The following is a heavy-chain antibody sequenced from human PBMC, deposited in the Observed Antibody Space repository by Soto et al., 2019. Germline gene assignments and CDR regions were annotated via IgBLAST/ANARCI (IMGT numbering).Heavy chain of an antibody. J-gene: IGHJ5*02. CDR3: AHGRGRCGGDCYPNWFDP. V-gene: IGHV1-69*06. CDR2: IIPIFGTA. D-gene: IGHD2-21*02. Sequence: QVQLVQSGAEVKKPGSSVKVSCKASGGTFSSYAISWVRQAPGQGLEWMGGIIPIFGTANYAQKFQGRVTITADKSTSTACVELRCLRSEDTAVYYCAHGRGRCGGDCYPNWFDPWGQGTRVTVSS. CDR1: GGTFSSYA.